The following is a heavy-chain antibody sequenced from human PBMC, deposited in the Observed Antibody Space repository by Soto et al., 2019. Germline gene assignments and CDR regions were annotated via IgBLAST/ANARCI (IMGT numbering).Heavy chain of an antibody. V-gene: IGHV1-8*01. J-gene: IGHJ4*02. CDR3: ARGPGALMYYYDSSGYFFDY. CDR1: GYTFTSYD. D-gene: IGHD3-22*01. Sequence: ASVKVSCKASGYTFTSYDINWVRQATGQGLEWMGWMNPNSGNTGYAQKFQGRVTMTRNTSISTAYMELSSLRSEDTAVYYCARGPGALMYYYDSSGYFFDYWGQGTLGTVSA. CDR2: MNPNSGNT.